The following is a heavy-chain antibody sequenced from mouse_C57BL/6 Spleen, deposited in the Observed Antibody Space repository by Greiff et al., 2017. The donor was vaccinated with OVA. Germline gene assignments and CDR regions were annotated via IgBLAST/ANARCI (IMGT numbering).Heavy chain of an antibody. CDR3: ARPNYGSSYGYYAMDY. CDR1: GYTFTSYW. D-gene: IGHD1-1*01. J-gene: IGHJ4*01. CDR2: IYPGSGST. Sequence: QVQLQQPGAELVKPGASVKMSCTASGYTFTSYWITWVKQRPGQGLEWIGDIYPGSGSTNYNEKFKSKATLTVDTSSSTAYMQLSSLTSEDSAVYYGARPNYGSSYGYYAMDYWGQGTSVTVSA. V-gene: IGHV1-55*01.